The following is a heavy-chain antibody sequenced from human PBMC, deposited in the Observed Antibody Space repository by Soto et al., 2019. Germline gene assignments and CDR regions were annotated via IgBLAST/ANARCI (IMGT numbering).Heavy chain of an antibody. CDR3: ARVGYSGYDSYYYYGMDV. V-gene: IGHV3-30-3*01. CDR2: ISYDGSNK. J-gene: IGHJ6*02. CDR1: GFTFSSYA. D-gene: IGHD5-12*01. Sequence: GGSLRLSCAASGFTFSSYAIHWVRQAPGKGLEWVAVISYDGSNKYHADSVKGRFTISRDNSKNTLYLQMNSLRAEDTAVYYCARVGYSGYDSYYYYGMDVWGQGTTVTVSS.